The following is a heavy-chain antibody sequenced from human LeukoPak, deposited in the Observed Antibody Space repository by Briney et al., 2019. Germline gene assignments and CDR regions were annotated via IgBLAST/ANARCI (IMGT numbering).Heavy chain of an antibody. CDR3: ARHDYGRNSPRAYFDH. D-gene: IGHD4-23*01. Sequence: PSETLSLTCTVSGASISNYHWSWIRQPPGKGLEWIGYIYYSGSPNYNPSLKSRVTMSVDMSENQFSLKLTSVTAADTAVYYCARHDYGRNSPRAYFDHRGQGTLVTVSS. CDR1: GASISNYH. V-gene: IGHV4-59*01. J-gene: IGHJ4*02. CDR2: IYYSGSP.